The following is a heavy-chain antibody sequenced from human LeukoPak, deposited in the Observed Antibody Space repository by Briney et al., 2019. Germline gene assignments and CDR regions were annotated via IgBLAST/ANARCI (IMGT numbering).Heavy chain of an antibody. J-gene: IGHJ4*02. D-gene: IGHD3-10*01. CDR3: ARAGFTFSDYFGSFFDY. Sequence: GALRLSCAASGFTFSSYSMNWVRQAPGKGLEWVSSISSSSSYIYYADSVKGRFTISRDNAKNSLYLQMNSLRAEDTAVYYCARAGFTFSDYFGSFFDYWGQGTLVTVSS. CDR2: ISSSSSYI. CDR1: GFTFSSYS. V-gene: IGHV3-21*01.